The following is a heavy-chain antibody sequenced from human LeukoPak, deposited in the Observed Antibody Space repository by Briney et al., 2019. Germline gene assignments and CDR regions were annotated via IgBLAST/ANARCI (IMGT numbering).Heavy chain of an antibody. CDR3: ARGVAVARVFWSRNNWFDP. CDR1: GGSFSGYY. D-gene: IGHD6-19*01. Sequence: SETLSLTCAVYGGSFSGYYWSWLRQPPGKGLEWIGEINHSGSTNYNPSLKSRVTISVDTSKNQFSLKLSSVTAADTAVYYCARGVAVARVFWSRNNWFDPWGQGTLVTVSS. CDR2: INHSGST. V-gene: IGHV4-34*01. J-gene: IGHJ5*02.